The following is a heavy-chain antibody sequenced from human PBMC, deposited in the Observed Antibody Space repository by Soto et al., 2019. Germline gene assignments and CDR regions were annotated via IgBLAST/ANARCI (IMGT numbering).Heavy chain of an antibody. CDR1: GYTFTSYG. Sequence: ASVKVSCKASGYTFTSYGISWVRQAPGQVLEWMGWISAYNGNTNYAQKLQGRVTMTTDTSTSTAYMELRSLRSDDTAVYYCARGSNDFWSAYYFDYWGQGTLVTVSS. V-gene: IGHV1-18*01. D-gene: IGHD3-3*01. CDR3: ARGSNDFWSAYYFDY. J-gene: IGHJ4*02. CDR2: ISAYNGNT.